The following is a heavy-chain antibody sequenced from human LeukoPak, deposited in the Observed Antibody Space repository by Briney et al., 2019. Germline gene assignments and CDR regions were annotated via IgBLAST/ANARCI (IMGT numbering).Heavy chain of an antibody. J-gene: IGHJ3*01. CDR1: GFTVSSNY. Sequence: PGGSLRLSCAASGFTVSSNYMSWVRQAPGKGLEWVSVIYSGGSTYYADSVKGRFTISRDNSKNTLYLQMNSLRAEDTAVYYCARGHHVVVATATWASDAFDLWGQGTMVTVSS. V-gene: IGHV3-53*01. CDR2: IYSGGST. CDR3: ARGHHVVVATATWASDAFDL. D-gene: IGHD2-21*02.